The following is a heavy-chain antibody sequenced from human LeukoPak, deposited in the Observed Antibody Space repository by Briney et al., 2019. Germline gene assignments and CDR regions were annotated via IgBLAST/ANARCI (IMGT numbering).Heavy chain of an antibody. V-gene: IGHV3-30*04. J-gene: IGHJ4*02. CDR2: ISYDGSKT. D-gene: IGHD3-10*01. Sequence: GGSLRLSCAASGYSFSAHAMHWVRQAPGKGLEWVAVISYDGSKTDYADSVKGRFTVSRDDPNKTLFLQMNSLKSDDTALYSCARARDYYGSGTYYVVADYWGQGTLVTVSS. CDR3: ARARDYYGSGTYYVVADY. CDR1: GYSFSAHA.